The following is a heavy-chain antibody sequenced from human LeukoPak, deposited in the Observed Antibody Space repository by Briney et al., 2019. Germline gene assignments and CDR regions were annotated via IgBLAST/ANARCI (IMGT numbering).Heavy chain of an antibody. D-gene: IGHD3-3*01. CDR3: AREGGFCRPLDY. CDR1: GGSVINTHW. V-gene: IGHV4-4*02. Sequence: SETLSLTCGVSGGSVINTHWWTWVRQPPGKGLEWIGEVHLDGRTNYNPSLESRLTMSVDVSENQVSLKLTSVTAADTAVYYCAREGGFCRPLDYSGQGTLVTVSS. CDR2: VHLDGRT. J-gene: IGHJ4*02.